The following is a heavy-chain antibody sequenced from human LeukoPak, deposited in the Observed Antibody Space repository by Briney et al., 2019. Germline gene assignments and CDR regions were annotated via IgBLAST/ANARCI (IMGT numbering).Heavy chain of an antibody. CDR3: ARYLVDSSGYYYDY. Sequence: GGSLRLSCAASGFTFSSYWMSWVRQAPGKGLEWVANIKQDGSEKYYVDSVKGRFTISRDNAKNSLYLQMNSLRAEDTAVYYCARYLVDSSGYYYDYWGQGTLLTVSS. J-gene: IGHJ4*02. CDR1: GFTFSSYW. CDR2: IKQDGSEK. D-gene: IGHD3-22*01. V-gene: IGHV3-7*01.